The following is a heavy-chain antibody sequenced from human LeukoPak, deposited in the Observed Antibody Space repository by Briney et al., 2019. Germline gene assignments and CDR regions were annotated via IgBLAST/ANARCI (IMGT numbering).Heavy chain of an antibody. CDR2: INPKNGDT. CDR3: ARDPPAYACTSLRCYTEVDY. J-gene: IGHJ4*02. CDR1: GFTFSSYA. V-gene: IGHV1-2*02. D-gene: IGHD3-16*02. Sequence: GGSLRLSCAASGFTFSSYAMNWVRQAPGKGLEWMGWINPKNGDTKSAQTFQGRVTLTRDTSISTAYMELSSLKSDDTAVFYCARDPPAYACTSLRCYTEVDYWGQGTLVTVSS.